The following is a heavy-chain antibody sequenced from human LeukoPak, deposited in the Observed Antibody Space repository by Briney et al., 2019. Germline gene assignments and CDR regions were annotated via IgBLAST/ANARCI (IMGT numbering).Heavy chain of an antibody. J-gene: IGHJ4*02. CDR1: GYTFTGYY. D-gene: IGHD3-22*01. V-gene: IGHV1-2*02. CDR2: INPNSGGT. Sequence: ASVKVSCKASGYTFTGYYMHWVRQAPGQGLEWMGWINPNSGGTNYAQKFQGRVTMTRDTSISTAYMELSRLRSDDTAVYYCARRDSSGYYTSAYWGQGTLVTVSS. CDR3: ARRDSSGYYTSAY.